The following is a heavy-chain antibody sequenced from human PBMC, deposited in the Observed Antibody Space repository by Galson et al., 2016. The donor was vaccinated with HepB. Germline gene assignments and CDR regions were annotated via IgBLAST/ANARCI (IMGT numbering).Heavy chain of an antibody. D-gene: IGHD2-2*01. CDR3: AKGQLIVIVPAAGNWFDP. J-gene: IGHJ5*02. CDR1: GYTLSDLS. V-gene: IGHV1-24*01. Sequence: SVKVSCTVSGYTLSDLSIHWVRQAPGKGLEWMGVFAAEDGEPVDAQNFQGRLTMTDDPSTDTGYMQLSSLKAEDSGIYYCAKGQLIVIVPAAGNWFDPWGPGNQVTVAS. CDR2: FAAEDGEP.